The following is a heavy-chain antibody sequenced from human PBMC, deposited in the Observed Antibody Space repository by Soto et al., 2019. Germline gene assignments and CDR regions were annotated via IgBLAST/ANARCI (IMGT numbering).Heavy chain of an antibody. CDR2: IMPGSSHI. Sequence: GGSLRLSCAASGFPFSIYSMNWVRQAPGKGLEWVSYIMPGSSHIFYADSVKGRFTISRDNAKNSLYLQMNSLRAEDTAVYYCARVIRGYHMDVWGQGTTVTVSS. V-gene: IGHV3-48*01. CDR1: GFPFSIYS. J-gene: IGHJ6*02. D-gene: IGHD6-25*01. CDR3: ARVIRGYHMDV.